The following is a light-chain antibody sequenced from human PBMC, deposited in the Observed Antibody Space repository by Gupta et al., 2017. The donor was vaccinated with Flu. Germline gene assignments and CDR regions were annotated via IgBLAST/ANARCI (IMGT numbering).Light chain of an antibody. CDR3: QQDDIWPYA. J-gene: IGKJ2*01. CDR2: AAS. CDR1: QSVLTR. V-gene: IGKV3-15*01. Sequence: PASLARSPGERATLSCRGSQSVLTRLDWYQQSPGQAPSLLIYAASTRATGVPARFSGSGSGTEFTLTISSLQSEDFAVYYCQQDDIWPYAFGQGTKLEI.